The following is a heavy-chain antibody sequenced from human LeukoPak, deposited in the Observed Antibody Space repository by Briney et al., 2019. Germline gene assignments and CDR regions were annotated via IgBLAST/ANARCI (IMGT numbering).Heavy chain of an antibody. J-gene: IGHJ6*02. CDR3: ARHMNGGTNPMDA. CDR1: GASISGFF. V-gene: IGHV4-59*08. D-gene: IGHD2-8*01. Sequence: SETLSLACTVSGASISGFFWSWFRQPPGMRLEYIADMRYSEASTYNPSLKSRVSISLDTSKNRVSLKLSSVTAADTAVYYCARHMNGGTNPMDAWGQGTMVIVSS. CDR2: MRYSEAS.